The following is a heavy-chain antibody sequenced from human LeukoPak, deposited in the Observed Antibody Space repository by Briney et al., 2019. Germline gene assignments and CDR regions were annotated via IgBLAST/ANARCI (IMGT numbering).Heavy chain of an antibody. CDR1: DGSISTYY. CDR3: ARVGSGTFKRMDV. V-gene: IGHV4-59*01. CDR2: IYYSGST. D-gene: IGHD6-25*01. Sequence: PSETLSLTCTVSDGSISTYYWNWIRQPPGKGLEWIGFIYYSGSTNYNPSLKSRVTISVDTSKNQFSLKLSSVTAADTAVYYCARVGSGTFKRMDVWGQGTTVTVSS. J-gene: IGHJ6*02.